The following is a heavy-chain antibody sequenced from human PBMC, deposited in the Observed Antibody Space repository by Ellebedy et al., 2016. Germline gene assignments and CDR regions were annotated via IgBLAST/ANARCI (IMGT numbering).Heavy chain of an antibody. CDR2: IIPIFGTI. Sequence: ASVKVSCKASGGTSSRYSFSWVRQAPGQGLEWMGGIIPIFGTITYAQKFQGRVTVTAAESTNTAYMELSSLRSEDTAVYYCAAEGGYGGFDFWGQGTLVTVSS. V-gene: IGHV1-69*13. D-gene: IGHD1-26*01. CDR3: AAEGGYGGFDF. J-gene: IGHJ4*02. CDR1: GGTSSRYS.